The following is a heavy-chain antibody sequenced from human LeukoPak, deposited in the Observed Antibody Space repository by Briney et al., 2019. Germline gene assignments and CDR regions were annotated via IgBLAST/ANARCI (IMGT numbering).Heavy chain of an antibody. CDR2: ISSSSTI. J-gene: IGHJ4*02. CDR3: ARDPGGIAVAPVG. D-gene: IGHD6-19*01. CDR1: GFTFRSYS. V-gene: IGHV3-48*01. Sequence: GGSLGLSCAASGFTFRSYSMNGVRKAPGKGLGWVSYISSSSTIYYADSVKGRFTISRDNAKNSLYLQMNSLRAEDTAVYYCARDPGGIAVAPVGWGQGTLVTVSS.